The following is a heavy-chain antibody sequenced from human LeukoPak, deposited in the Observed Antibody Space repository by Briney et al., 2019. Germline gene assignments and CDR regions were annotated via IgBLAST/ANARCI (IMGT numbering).Heavy chain of an antibody. CDR1: GYTFTSYG. V-gene: IGHV1-18*01. Sequence: ASVKVSCKTSGYTFTSYGINWVRQAPGQGLEWMGRISAHNGNANYAQKFQGRVTMTTDTLATTAYMELRSLRSDDTAVYYCARDLERYYDLEGRSGYWGQGTLVTVSS. CDR3: ARDLERYYDLEGRSGY. D-gene: IGHD3-3*01. CDR2: ISAHNGNA. J-gene: IGHJ4*02.